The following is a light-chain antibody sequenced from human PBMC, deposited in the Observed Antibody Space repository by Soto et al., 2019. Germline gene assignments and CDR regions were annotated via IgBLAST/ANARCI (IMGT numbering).Light chain of an antibody. CDR3: QQCGSSPWT. CDR1: QTISSNF. V-gene: IGKV3-20*01. Sequence: EIVLTQSPGTLSLSPGDTATLSCRASQTISSNFLAWYQQKPGQAPRLLIYTVSTRATGIPDRFSGSGSGTNFTLTISRLEPDDFAVYHCQQCGSSPWTFVQGTKVEIK. J-gene: IGKJ1*01. CDR2: TVS.